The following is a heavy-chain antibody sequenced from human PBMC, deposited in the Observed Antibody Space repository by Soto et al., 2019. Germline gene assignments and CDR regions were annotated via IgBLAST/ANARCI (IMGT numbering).Heavy chain of an antibody. CDR1: GGSISSYY. V-gene: IGHV4-59*12. CDR3: AFSFDVAEAAPFYY. J-gene: IGHJ4*02. Sequence: SETLSLTCTVSGGSISSYYWSWIRQPPGKGLEWIGYIYYSGSTNYNPSLKSRVNISVDTSKNQFSLKLSSVTAADTAVYYCAFSFDVAEAAPFYYWAQGTLVTVSS. D-gene: IGHD6-13*01. CDR2: IYYSGST.